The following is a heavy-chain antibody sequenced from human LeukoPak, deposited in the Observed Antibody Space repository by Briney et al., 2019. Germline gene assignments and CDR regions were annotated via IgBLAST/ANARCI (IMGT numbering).Heavy chain of an antibody. V-gene: IGHV1-8*01. Sequence: ASVKVSCKASGYTFTSYDINWVRRATGQGLEWMGWMNPNSGNTGYAQKFRGRVTMTRDTSISTAYMELSSLRSEDTAVYYCAKAGIVATMNADWFDPWGQGTLVTVSS. J-gene: IGHJ5*02. CDR2: MNPNSGNT. CDR1: GYTFTSYD. CDR3: AKAGIVATMNADWFDP. D-gene: IGHD5-12*01.